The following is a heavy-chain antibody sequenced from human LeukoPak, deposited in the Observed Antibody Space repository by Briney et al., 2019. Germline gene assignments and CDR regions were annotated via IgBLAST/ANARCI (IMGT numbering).Heavy chain of an antibody. J-gene: IGHJ1*01. V-gene: IGHV4-39*07. CDR1: GGSISSSSYY. CDR2: IYYSGST. Sequence: SETLSLTCTVSGGSISSSSYYWGWIRQPPGKGLEWIGSIYYSGSTYYNPSLKSRVTISVDTSKNQFSLKLSSVTAADTAVYYCARDNPGYYYGSGSSEYFQHWGQGTLVTVSS. D-gene: IGHD3-10*01. CDR3: ARDNPGYYYGSGSSEYFQH.